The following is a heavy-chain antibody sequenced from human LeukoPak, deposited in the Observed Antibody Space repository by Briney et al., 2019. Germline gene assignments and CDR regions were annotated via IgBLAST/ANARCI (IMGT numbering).Heavy chain of an antibody. V-gene: IGHV4-34*01. CDR2: ISPSGSP. CDR3: AVNFDY. Sequence: SETLSLTCAGYGGSFSGRWWSWIRQPPGKGLEWIGEISPSGSPNYSLSLKNRVSFSLDTSKNQISLMLNSVTATDTAVYYCAVNFDYIGQGTLVTVSS. J-gene: IGHJ4*02. CDR1: GGSFSGRW.